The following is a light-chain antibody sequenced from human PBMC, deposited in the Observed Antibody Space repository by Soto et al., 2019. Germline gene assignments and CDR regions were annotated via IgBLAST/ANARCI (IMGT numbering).Light chain of an antibody. CDR1: QGTGDW. CDR2: KTS. CDR3: QQYSSYPLT. Sequence: DIQRSQSPSTLSASVGGRVTVTCRASQGTGDWLAWYQQKPGKAPKLLIYKTSTLEGGVPSRFSGSGSETEFTLTISGLQADDFATYYCQQYSSYPLTFGGGTKVDIK. V-gene: IGKV1-5*03. J-gene: IGKJ4*01.